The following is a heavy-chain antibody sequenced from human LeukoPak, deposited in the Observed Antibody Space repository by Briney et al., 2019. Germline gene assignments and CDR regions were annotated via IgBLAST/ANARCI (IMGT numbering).Heavy chain of an antibody. V-gene: IGHV4-34*01. CDR1: GGSFSGYY. CDR3: AAVGSGTGAFDY. D-gene: IGHD2-8*02. CDR2: INHSGST. J-gene: IGHJ4*02. Sequence: PSETLSLTCAVYGGSFSGYYWSWIRQPPGKGLEWIGEINHSGSTNYNPSPKSRVTISVDTSKNQFSLKLSSVTAADTAVYYCAAVGSGTGAFDYRGQGTLVTVSS.